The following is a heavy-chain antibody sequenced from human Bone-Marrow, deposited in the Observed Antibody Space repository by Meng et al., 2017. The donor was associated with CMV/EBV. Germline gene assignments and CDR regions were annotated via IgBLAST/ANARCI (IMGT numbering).Heavy chain of an antibody. V-gene: IGHV1-69*05. J-gene: IGHJ4*02. CDR1: GGTFSSYA. Sequence: SVKVSCKASGGTFSSYAISWVRQAPGQGLEWMGGIIPIFGTANYAQRFQGRVTITTDESTSTAYMELSSLRSEDTVVYYCARGPHSGYALWGQGTLVTVS. CDR3: ARGPHSGYAL. D-gene: IGHD5-12*01. CDR2: IIPIFGTA.